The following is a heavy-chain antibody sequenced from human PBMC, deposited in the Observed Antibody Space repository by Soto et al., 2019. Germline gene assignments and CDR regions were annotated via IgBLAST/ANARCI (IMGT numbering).Heavy chain of an antibody. J-gene: IGHJ5*02. CDR1: GGSISSSNYY. V-gene: IGHV4-39*01. CDR2: IHYTGST. CDR3: ARRECSGGTCSFDP. Sequence: QLQLQESGPGLVKPSETLSLTCSVSGGSISSSNYYRAWIRQPPGKGLEWIGSIHYTGSTYYNPSLKNRVTISVDTSKNQFSLNLTSVSAADTAVYYCARRECSGGTCSFDPWGQGTLVTVSS. D-gene: IGHD2-15*01.